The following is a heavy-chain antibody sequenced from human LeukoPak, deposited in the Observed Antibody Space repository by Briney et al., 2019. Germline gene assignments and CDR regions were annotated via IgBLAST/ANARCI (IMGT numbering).Heavy chain of an antibody. CDR3: AREYPGWFGELYYFDY. J-gene: IGHJ4*02. CDR1: GYTFTSYA. Sequence: GASVKVSCKASGYTFTSYAMNWVRQAPGQGLEWMGWINTNTGNPTYAQGFTGRFVFSLDTSVSTAYLQISSLKAEDTAVYYCAREYPGWFGELYYFDYWGQGTQVTVSS. D-gene: IGHD3-10*01. CDR2: INTNTGNP. V-gene: IGHV7-4-1*02.